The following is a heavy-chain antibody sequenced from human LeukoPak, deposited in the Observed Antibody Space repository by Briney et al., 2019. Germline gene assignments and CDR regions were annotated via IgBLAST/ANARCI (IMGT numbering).Heavy chain of an antibody. CDR1: GFTFSTYS. CDR3: ARDLKTAMDYFDY. J-gene: IGHJ4*02. Sequence: PGGSLRLSCAASGFTFSTYSMHWVRQAPGKGLEWVAIISYDGSKKYCADSVKGRFTISRDNSKNTLFLQMNSLRPEDTAVYYCARDLKTAMDYFDYWGQGALVTVSS. V-gene: IGHV3-30*04. CDR2: ISYDGSKK. D-gene: IGHD2-2*01.